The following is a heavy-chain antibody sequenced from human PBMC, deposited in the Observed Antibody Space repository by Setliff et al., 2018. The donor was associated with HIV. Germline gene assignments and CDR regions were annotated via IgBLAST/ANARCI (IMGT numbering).Heavy chain of an antibody. Sequence: SETLSLTCTVSGGSISSHYWSWIRQPPGKGLEWIGSIYYSGSTHYNPSLKSRVTISVDTSKNQFSLKLSSVTAADTAVYYCAKTYYYGSGGDYWGQGTLVTVSS. D-gene: IGHD3-10*01. V-gene: IGHV4-59*11. CDR1: GGSISSHY. CDR2: IYYSGST. J-gene: IGHJ4*02. CDR3: AKTYYYGSGGDY.